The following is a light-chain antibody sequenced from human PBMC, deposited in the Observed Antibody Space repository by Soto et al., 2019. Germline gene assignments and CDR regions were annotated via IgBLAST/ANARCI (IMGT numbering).Light chain of an antibody. V-gene: IGLV1-44*01. Sequence: QSVLTQPPSASGTPGQRVIISCSGSSSNIGSNPVNWYQQLPGTAPKLLIYSNGQRPSGVPDRFSGAKSGTSASLAISGLQSEDEADYYCASWDDSLKGGVFGGGTKLTVL. CDR2: SNG. J-gene: IGLJ3*02. CDR1: SSNIGSNP. CDR3: ASWDDSLKGGV.